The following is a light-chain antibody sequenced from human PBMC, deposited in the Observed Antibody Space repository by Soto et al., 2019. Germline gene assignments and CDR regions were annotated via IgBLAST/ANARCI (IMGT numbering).Light chain of an antibody. J-gene: IGKJ1*01. CDR2: GAS. CDR1: QSLSSSF. CDR3: QQFNYPPWT. Sequence: EVVLTQSPGTLSLSPGERATLSCRASQSLSSSFLAWYQQAPGQAPRLLIYGASSRATGIPDRFSGSGSGTEFTLTISRLEPEDFAVYYCQQFNYPPWTFGQGTKVDI. V-gene: IGKV3-20*01.